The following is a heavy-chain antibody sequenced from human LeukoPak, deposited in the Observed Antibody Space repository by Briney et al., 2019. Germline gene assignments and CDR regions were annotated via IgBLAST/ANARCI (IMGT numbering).Heavy chain of an antibody. D-gene: IGHD3-10*01. V-gene: IGHV4-39*07. J-gene: IGHJ3*02. CDR2: IYYSGST. CDR1: GGSISSSSYY. Sequence: PSKTLSLTCTVSGGSISSSSYYWGWIRQPPGKGLEWIGSIYYSGSTYYNPSLKSRVTISVDTSKNQFSLKLSSVTAADTAVYYCARDDGLVRGALNAFDIWGQGTMVTVSS. CDR3: ARDDGLVRGALNAFDI.